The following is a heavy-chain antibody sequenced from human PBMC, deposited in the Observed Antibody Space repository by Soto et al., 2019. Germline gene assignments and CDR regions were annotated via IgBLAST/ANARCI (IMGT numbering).Heavy chain of an antibody. CDR1: GYSFTSYW. V-gene: IGHV5-51*01. CDR2: IYPGDSDT. CDR3: ARIPSTGPYYFDY. D-gene: IGHD1-1*01. J-gene: IGHJ4*02. Sequence: GESLKISCKASGYSFTSYWIGWVRQMPGKGLEWMGIIYPGDSDTRYSPSFQGQVTISADKSISTASLQWSSLKASDTAMYYCARIPSTGPYYFDYWGREPWSPSPQ.